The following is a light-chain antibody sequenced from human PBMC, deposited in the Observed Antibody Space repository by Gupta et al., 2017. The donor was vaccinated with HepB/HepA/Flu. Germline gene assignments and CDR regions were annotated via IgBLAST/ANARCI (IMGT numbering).Light chain of an antibody. CDR1: LSVSSN. CDR2: GAS. Sequence: EIVMTQSPATLSVSPAERATLSCRASLSVSSNLAWYQQKPGQAPRLLIYGASASATGIPTRFSGSGSGTEFTLTISSLQSEDFAVYYCQQYNNWPPITFGQGTRLEIK. CDR3: QQYNNWPPIT. V-gene: IGKV3D-15*01. J-gene: IGKJ5*01.